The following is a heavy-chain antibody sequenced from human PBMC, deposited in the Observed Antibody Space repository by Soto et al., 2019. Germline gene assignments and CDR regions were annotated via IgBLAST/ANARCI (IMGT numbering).Heavy chain of an antibody. CDR1: GFTFSNYG. CDR2: VSYNGRKE. J-gene: IGHJ4*02. V-gene: IGHV3-30*18. CDR3: AKDSLRGEVPAALNFDY. Sequence: QVQLVESGGGVVQSGRSLRLSCVASGFTFSNYGMHWVRQAPGKGLEWVALVSYNGRKEYYADSVKGRFSISRDNSKNTLYVQMNTLRDEDTAVYYCAKDSLRGEVPAALNFDYWGRGTLVTVSS. D-gene: IGHD2-2*01.